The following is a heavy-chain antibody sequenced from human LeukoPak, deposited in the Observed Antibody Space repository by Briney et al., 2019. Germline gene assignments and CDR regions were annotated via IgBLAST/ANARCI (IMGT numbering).Heavy chain of an antibody. V-gene: IGHV4-59*01. J-gene: IGHJ4*02. D-gene: IGHD6-19*01. CDR2: IYYSGST. CDR1: GGSISSYS. CDR3: ARESSGWYSGGSDY. Sequence: SETLSLTCTVSGGSISSYSWSWIRQPPGKGLEWIGYIYYSGSTNYNPSLKSRVTISVDTSKNQFSLKLSSVTAADTAVYYCARESSGWYSGGSDYWGQGTLVTVSS.